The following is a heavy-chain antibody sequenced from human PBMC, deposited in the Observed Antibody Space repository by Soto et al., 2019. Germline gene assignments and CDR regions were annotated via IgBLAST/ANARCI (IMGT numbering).Heavy chain of an antibody. D-gene: IGHD6-19*01. CDR2: ISYDGSNK. V-gene: IGHV3-30*18. CDR3: AKEGGWYSFDY. CDR1: GFTFSSYG. Sequence: QVQLVESGGGVVQPGRSLRLSCAASGFTFSSYGMHWVRQAPGKGLEWVAVISYDGSNKYYADSVKGRFTISRDNSKNTLDLQMNSLRAEDTAVYYCAKEGGWYSFDYWGQGTLVTVSS. J-gene: IGHJ4*02.